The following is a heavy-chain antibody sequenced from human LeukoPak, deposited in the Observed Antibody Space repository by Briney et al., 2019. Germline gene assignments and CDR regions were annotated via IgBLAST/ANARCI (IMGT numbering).Heavy chain of an antibody. Sequence: GGSLRLSCTASGFTFSSYAMSWVRQAPGKGLEWVSAISGSGGSTHYADSVKGRFTISRDNAKNSLFLHMNSLRIEDTAVYYCARAYCSDGSCYSDNWGQGTLVTVSS. V-gene: IGHV3-23*01. CDR2: ISGSGGST. D-gene: IGHD2-15*01. CDR3: ARAYCSDGSCYSDN. J-gene: IGHJ4*02. CDR1: GFTFSSYA.